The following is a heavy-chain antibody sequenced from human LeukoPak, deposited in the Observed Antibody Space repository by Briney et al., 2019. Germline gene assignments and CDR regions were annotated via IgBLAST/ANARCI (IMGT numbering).Heavy chain of an antibody. J-gene: IGHJ4*02. CDR2: IYYSGST. Sequence: SETLSLTCTVSGGSISSGGYYWSWIRQHPGKGLEWIGYIYYSGSTYYNPSPKSRVTISVDTSKNQFSLKLSSVTAADTAVYYCARVGVVVPAAILVFDYWGQGTLVTVSS. D-gene: IGHD2-2*02. CDR1: GGSISSGGYY. V-gene: IGHV4-31*03. CDR3: ARVGVVVPAAILVFDY.